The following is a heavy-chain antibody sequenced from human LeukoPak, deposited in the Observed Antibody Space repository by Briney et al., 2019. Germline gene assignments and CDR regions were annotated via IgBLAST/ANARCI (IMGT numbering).Heavy chain of an antibody. J-gene: IGHJ4*02. CDR2: IYYSGST. CDR3: ARRHRGTIDY. V-gene: IGHV4-39*01. CDR1: GGSISSSSNYY. D-gene: IGHD1-1*01. Sequence: PSETLFLTCTVSGGSISSSSNYYWGWIRQPPGKGLEWIGSIYYSGSTYYNPSLKSRVTISVDTSKNQFSLKLSSVTAADTAVYYCARRHRGTIDYWGQGTLVTVSS.